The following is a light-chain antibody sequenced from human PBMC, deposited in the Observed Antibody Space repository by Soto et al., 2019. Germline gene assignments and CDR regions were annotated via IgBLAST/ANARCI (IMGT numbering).Light chain of an antibody. Sequence: IVLTQSPGTLSLSPGERATLSCRTSQSVSRTSLAWYQQKPGQAPRLLIYGASNRATGIPDRFSGSGSGTDLTLTISRLEAEDFAMYYCQQYGGSPPITFGQGTRLEIK. V-gene: IGKV3-20*01. CDR2: GAS. J-gene: IGKJ5*01. CDR3: QQYGGSPPIT. CDR1: QSVSRTS.